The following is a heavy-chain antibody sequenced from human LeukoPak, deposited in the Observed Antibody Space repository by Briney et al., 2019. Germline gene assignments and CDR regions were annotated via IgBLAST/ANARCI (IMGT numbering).Heavy chain of an antibody. D-gene: IGHD3-10*01. J-gene: IGHJ5*02. V-gene: IGHV3-74*01. CDR2: INSDGSST. CDR3: ARDHYGSGSWFDP. CDR1: GFTFSSYW. Sequence: GSLRLSCAASGFTFSSYWMHWVRQAPGKGLVWVSRINSDGSSTSYTDSVKGRFTISRDNAKNTLYLQMNCLRAEDTAVYYCARDHYGSGSWFDPWGQGTLVTVSS.